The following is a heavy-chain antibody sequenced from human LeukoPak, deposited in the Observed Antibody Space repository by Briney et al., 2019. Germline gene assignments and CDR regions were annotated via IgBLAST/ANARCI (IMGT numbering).Heavy chain of an antibody. CDR3: ARLMSTIDS. Sequence: SETLSLTCAVSGYSISSGYYWGRIRQPPGKGLEWIGSIYHSGSTFYNPSLKSRVTISVDTSKNQFSLKLTSVTAADTAVYYCARLMSTIDSWGQGTLVTVSS. CDR1: GYSISSGYY. V-gene: IGHV4-38-2*01. D-gene: IGHD5-24*01. CDR2: IYHSGST. J-gene: IGHJ4*02.